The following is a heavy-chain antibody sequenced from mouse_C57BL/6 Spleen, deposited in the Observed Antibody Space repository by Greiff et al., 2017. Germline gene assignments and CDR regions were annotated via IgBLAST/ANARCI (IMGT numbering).Heavy chain of an antibody. V-gene: IGHV1-18*01. CDR3: ARRGYGSREGAWFAY. D-gene: IGHD1-1*01. Sequence: EVKLQQSGPELVKPGASVKIPCKASGYTFTDYNMDWVKQSHGKSLEWIGDINPNNGGTIYNQKFKGKATLTVDKSSSTAYMELRSLTSEDTAVYYCARRGYGSREGAWFAYWGQGTLVTVSA. CDR2: INPNNGGT. J-gene: IGHJ3*01. CDR1: GYTFTDYN.